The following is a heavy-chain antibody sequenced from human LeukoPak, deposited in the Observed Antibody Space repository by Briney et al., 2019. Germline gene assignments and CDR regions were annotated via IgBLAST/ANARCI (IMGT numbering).Heavy chain of an antibody. Sequence: GGSPRLSCAASGFTFSSYGMHWVRQAPGKGLEWVAFIRYDGSNKYYADSVKGRFTISRDNSKNTLYLQMNSLRAEDTAVYYCAKTVATTYYYYYYMDVWGKGTTVTISS. CDR3: AKTVATTYYYYYYMDV. CDR1: GFTFSSYG. D-gene: IGHD5-12*01. CDR2: IRYDGSNK. J-gene: IGHJ6*03. V-gene: IGHV3-30*02.